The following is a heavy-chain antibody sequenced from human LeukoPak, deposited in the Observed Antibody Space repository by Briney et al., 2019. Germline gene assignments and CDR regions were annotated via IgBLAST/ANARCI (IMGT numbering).Heavy chain of an antibody. CDR1: GFTFSSYS. Sequence: TGGSLRLSCAASGFTFSSYSMNWVRQAPGKGLEWVSSISSSSSYIFYADSVKGRFTISRDNAKSSLYLQINSLRAEDSAVYYCAKDFWSGYYPNYWGQGTLVTVSS. D-gene: IGHD3-3*01. V-gene: IGHV3-21*04. CDR2: ISSSSSYI. CDR3: AKDFWSGYYPNY. J-gene: IGHJ4*02.